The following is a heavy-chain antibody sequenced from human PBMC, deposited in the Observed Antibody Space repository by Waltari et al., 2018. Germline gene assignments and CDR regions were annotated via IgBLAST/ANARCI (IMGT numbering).Heavy chain of an antibody. CDR1: GYSISSGYY. D-gene: IGHD6-13*01. V-gene: IGHV4-38-2*01. Sequence: QVQLQESGPGLVKPSETLSLTCAGPGYSISSGYYWGWLRHPQGQRMEWIGRIYHSGSTYYNPSLKSRVTTSVDTSKNQFSVKLSSVTAADTAVYYCARRAAIAATGPTYYMDVWGKGTTVTVSS. J-gene: IGHJ6*03. CDR3: ARRAAIAATGPTYYMDV. CDR2: IYHSGST.